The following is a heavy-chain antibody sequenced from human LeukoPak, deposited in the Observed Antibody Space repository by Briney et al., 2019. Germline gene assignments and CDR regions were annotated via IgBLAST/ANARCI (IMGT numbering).Heavy chain of an antibody. CDR2: IYYSERT. CDR3: ARQSIEAAAGGMAFDI. J-gene: IGHJ3*02. D-gene: IGHD6-13*01. Sequence: SETLSLTCTVSGGSISSSDYYWGWLRQPPGEGPEWIGSIYYSERTFYNASLKSRVTISVDTSKKQFSLNLNSVTAADTAVYYCARQSIEAAAGGMAFDIWGQGTMVTVSS. V-gene: IGHV4-39*01. CDR1: GGSISSSDYY.